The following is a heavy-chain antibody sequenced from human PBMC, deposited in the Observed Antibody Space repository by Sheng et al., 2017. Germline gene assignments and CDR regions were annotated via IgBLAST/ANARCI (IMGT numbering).Heavy chain of an antibody. D-gene: IGHD3-10*01. V-gene: IGHV2-5*02. CDR1: GFSLSTSGVG. Sequence: QITLKESGPTLVKPTQTLTLTCTFSGFSLSTSGVGVGWIRQPPGKALEWLALIYWDDDKRYSPSLKSRLTITKDTSKNQVVLTMTNMDPVDTATYYCAHTRGPGARFRNYYGSGSYYSDWGQGTLVTVSS. CDR3: AHTRGPGARFRNYYGSGSYYSD. CDR2: IYWDDDK. J-gene: IGHJ4*02.